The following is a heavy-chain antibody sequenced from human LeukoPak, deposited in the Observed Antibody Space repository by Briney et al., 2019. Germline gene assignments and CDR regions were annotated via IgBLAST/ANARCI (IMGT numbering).Heavy chain of an antibody. Sequence: SQTLSLTCTVSGGSISSGSYYWSWIRQPAGKGLEWIGRIYTSGSTNYNPSLKSRVTISVDTSKNQFSLKLSSVTAADTAVYYCARGFGYCSSTSCYGGWFDPWGQGTLVTVSS. CDR3: ARGFGYCSSTSCYGGWFDP. D-gene: IGHD2-2*01. CDR2: IYTSGST. J-gene: IGHJ5*02. CDR1: GGSISSGSYY. V-gene: IGHV4-61*02.